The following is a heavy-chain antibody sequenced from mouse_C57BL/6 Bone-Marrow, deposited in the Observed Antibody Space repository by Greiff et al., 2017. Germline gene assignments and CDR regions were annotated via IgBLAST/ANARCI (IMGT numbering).Heavy chain of an antibody. D-gene: IGHD1-1*01. V-gene: IGHV1-81*01. J-gene: IGHJ4*01. CDR2: IYPRSGNT. Sequence: VQLKESGAELARPGASVKLSCKASGYTFTSYGISWVKQRTGQGLEWIGEIYPRSGNTYYNEKFKGKATLTAAKSSSTAYMELRSLTSEDSAVYCCARRSYYYGSSLYYYAMDYWGQGTSVTVSS. CDR1: GYTFTSYG. CDR3: ARRSYYYGSSLYYYAMDY.